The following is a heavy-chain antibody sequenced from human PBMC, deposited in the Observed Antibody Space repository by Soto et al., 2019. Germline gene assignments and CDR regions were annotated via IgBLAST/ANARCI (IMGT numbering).Heavy chain of an antibody. V-gene: IGHV3-23*01. D-gene: IGHD5-18*01. CDR1: GFTFSSYA. CDR3: AKSRAVDTAMVPFDY. CDR2: ISGSGGST. J-gene: IGHJ4*02. Sequence: GGSLRLCCAGSGFTFSSYAMSWVRQAPGKGLEWVSAISGSGGSTYYADSVKGRFTISRDNSKNTLYLQMNSLRAEDTAVYYCAKSRAVDTAMVPFDYWGQGTLVTVSS.